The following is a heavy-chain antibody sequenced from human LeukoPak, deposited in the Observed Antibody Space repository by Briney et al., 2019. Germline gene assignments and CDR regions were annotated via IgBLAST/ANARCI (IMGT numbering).Heavy chain of an antibody. Sequence: PSETLSLTCSVSGGSITSGSYYWTWIRQPAGKGLEWIGRIYTSGSTNYNPSLKSRVTISADTSKNQFSLKLSSVTAADTAVYYCATHSLPTWTYSNYMDVWGKGTTVTISS. CDR1: GGSITSGSYY. D-gene: IGHD3-16*01. V-gene: IGHV4-61*02. CDR3: ATHSLPTWTYSNYMDV. CDR2: IYTSGST. J-gene: IGHJ6*03.